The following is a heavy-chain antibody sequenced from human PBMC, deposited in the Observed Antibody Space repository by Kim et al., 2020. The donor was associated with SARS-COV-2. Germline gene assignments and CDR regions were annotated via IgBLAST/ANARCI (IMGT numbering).Heavy chain of an antibody. D-gene: IGHD3-16*01. J-gene: IGHJ4*02. V-gene: IGHV3-30*02. CDR2: ISDSGSNK. CDR3: AKGWGERLFDY. Sequence: GGSLRLSCVASGFTLSTYGMNWVRQAPGKGLEWVAAISDSGSNKYYADSVKGRFTISRDNSKNTLYLQMNSLRAEDTAVYYCAKGWGERLFDYWVQGTL. CDR1: GFTLSTYG.